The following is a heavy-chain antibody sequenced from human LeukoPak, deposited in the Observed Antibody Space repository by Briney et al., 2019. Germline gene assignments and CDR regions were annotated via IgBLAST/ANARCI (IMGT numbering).Heavy chain of an antibody. CDR1: GFTFSSYA. D-gene: IGHD5-18*01. Sequence: GGSPRLSCAASGFTFSSYAMHWVRQAPGKGLEWVAVISYDGSNKYYADSVKGRFTISRDNAKNSLYLQMKSLRAEDTAVYYCATSRGSSYGYRALELPPSPVDWGQGTLVTVSS. CDR3: ATSRGSSYGYRALELPPSPVD. V-gene: IGHV3-30*04. J-gene: IGHJ4*02. CDR2: ISYDGSNK.